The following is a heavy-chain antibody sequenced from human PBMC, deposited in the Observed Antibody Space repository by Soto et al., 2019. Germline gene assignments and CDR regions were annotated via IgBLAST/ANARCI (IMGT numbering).Heavy chain of an antibody. CDR3: AKDGNSSEYFDY. CDR2: ISYDGSNK. V-gene: IGHV3-30*18. D-gene: IGHD5-18*01. CDR1: GFTFSSYG. Sequence: QVQLVESGGGVVHPGRSLRLSCAASGFTFSSYGMHWVRQAPGKGLEWVAVISYDGSNKYYADSVKGRFTISRDNSKNTLYLQMNSLRAEDTAVYYCAKDGNSSEYFDYWGQGTLVTVSS. J-gene: IGHJ4*02.